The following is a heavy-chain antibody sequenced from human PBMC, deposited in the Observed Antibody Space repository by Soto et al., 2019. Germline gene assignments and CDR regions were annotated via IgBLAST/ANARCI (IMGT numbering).Heavy chain of an antibody. V-gene: IGHV1-18*01. CDR3: ARDLGGTVTTVSDAFDI. CDR2: ISAYNGNT. Sequence: ASVKVSCKASGYTFTSYGISWVRQAPGQGLEWMGWISAYNGNTNYAQKLQGRVTMTTDTSTSTAYMELRSLRSDDTAVYYCARDLGGTVTTVSDAFDIWGQGTMVTVSS. D-gene: IGHD4-17*01. J-gene: IGHJ3*02. CDR1: GYTFTSYG.